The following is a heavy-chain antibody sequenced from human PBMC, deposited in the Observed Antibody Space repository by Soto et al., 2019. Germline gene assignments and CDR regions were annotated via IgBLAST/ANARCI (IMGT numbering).Heavy chain of an antibody. CDR3: AGGYCSGGSCYSGSWYFDL. CDR1: GGTFSSYA. J-gene: IGHJ2*01. Sequence: QVQLVQSGAEVKKPGSSVKVSCKASGGTFSSYAISWVRQAPGQGLEWMGGIIPIFGTANYAQKFQGRVTITADESTITAYMELSSLRSEDTAVYYCAGGYCSGGSCYSGSWYFDLWGRGTLVTVSS. V-gene: IGHV1-69*12. D-gene: IGHD2-15*01. CDR2: IIPIFGTA.